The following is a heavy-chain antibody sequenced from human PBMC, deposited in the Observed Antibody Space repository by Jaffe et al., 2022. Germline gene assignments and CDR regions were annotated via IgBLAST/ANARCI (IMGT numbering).Heavy chain of an antibody. CDR2: IYHSGST. CDR1: GGSISSSNW. V-gene: IGHV4-4*02. D-gene: IGHD3-3*01. Sequence: QVQLQESGPGLVKPSGTLSLTCAVSGGSISSSNWWSWVRQPPGKGLEWIGEIYHSGSTNYNPSLKSRVTISVDKSKNQFSLKLSSVTAADTAVYYCARSGVADYDFWSGEDYYYYYYMDVWGKGTTVTVSS. CDR3: ARSGVADYDFWSGEDYYYYYYMDV. J-gene: IGHJ6*03.